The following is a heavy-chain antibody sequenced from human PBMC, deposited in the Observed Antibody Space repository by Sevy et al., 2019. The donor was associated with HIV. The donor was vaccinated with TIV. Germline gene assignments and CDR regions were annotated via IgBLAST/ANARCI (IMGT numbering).Heavy chain of an antibody. V-gene: IGHV3-30-3*01. J-gene: IGHJ4*02. CDR2: ISYHGSNK. CDR1: GFTFSSYA. CDR3: ATAMVRGVIPLFDY. Sequence: GGSLRLSCAASGFTFSSYAMHWVRQAPGKGLEWVAVISYHGSNKYYADSVKGRFTISRDNSKNTLYLQMNSLRAEDTAVYYCATAMVRGVIPLFDYWGQGTLVTVSS. D-gene: IGHD3-10*01.